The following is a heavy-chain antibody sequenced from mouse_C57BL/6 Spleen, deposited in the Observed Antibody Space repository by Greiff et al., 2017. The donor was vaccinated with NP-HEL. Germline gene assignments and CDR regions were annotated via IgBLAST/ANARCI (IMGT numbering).Heavy chain of an antibody. Sequence: VQLQQSGAELVKPGASVKISCKASGYAFSSYWMNWVKQRPGKGLEWIGQIYPGDGATNYNGKFKGKATLTADKSSSTAYMQLSSLTSEDSAVYFCARAYYSNYFDYWGQGTTLTVSS. D-gene: IGHD2-5*01. V-gene: IGHV1-80*01. J-gene: IGHJ2*01. CDR3: ARAYYSNYFDY. CDR2: IYPGDGAT. CDR1: GYAFSSYW.